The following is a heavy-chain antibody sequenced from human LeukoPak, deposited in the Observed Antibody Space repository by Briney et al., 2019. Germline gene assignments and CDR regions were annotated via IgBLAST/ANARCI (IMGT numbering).Heavy chain of an antibody. V-gene: IGHV4-4*02. CDR3: ATYFYGDYATHYFDF. J-gene: IGHJ4*02. D-gene: IGHD4-17*01. CDR1: GASITSSHW. Sequence: SGTLSLTCAVSGASITSSHWRSWARPPPGKGLEWIWEIHDSGTTNYQPSLKSRVTMSLDKSNNLISLKLTSVTAADTAVYYCATYFYGDYATHYFDFWGQGTLVTVSS. CDR2: IHDSGTT.